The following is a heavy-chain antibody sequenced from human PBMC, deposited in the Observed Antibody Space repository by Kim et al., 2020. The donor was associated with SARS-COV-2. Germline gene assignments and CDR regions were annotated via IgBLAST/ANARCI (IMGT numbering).Heavy chain of an antibody. V-gene: IGHV1-3*04. CDR1: GYTFSSYA. CDR3: ARDLVGGSSYDY. Sequence: ASVKVSCKASGYTFSSYAIHWVRQAPGQRLEWMGWINTGDGHTHYSQKFQGRVSITRDTSASTAYMDLSSLGSEDTAVYYCARDLVGGSSYDYWGQGTLV. J-gene: IGHJ4*02. CDR2: INTGDGHT. D-gene: IGHD6-13*01.